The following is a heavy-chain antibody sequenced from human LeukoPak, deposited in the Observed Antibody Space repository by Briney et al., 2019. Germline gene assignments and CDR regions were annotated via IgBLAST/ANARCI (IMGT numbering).Heavy chain of an antibody. Sequence: SETLSLTCAVYGGSFSGYYWSWIRQPPVKGLEWIGEINHSGSTNYNPSLKSRVTISVDTSKNQFSLKLSSVTAADTAVYYCARDRGYDYVWGSYRHFDYWGQGTLVTVSS. CDR1: GGSFSGYY. CDR2: INHSGST. CDR3: ARDRGYDYVWGSYRHFDY. D-gene: IGHD3-16*02. V-gene: IGHV4-34*01. J-gene: IGHJ4*02.